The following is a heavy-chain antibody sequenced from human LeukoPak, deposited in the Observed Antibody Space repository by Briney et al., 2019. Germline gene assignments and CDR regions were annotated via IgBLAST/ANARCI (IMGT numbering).Heavy chain of an antibody. CDR2: IYYSGNT. D-gene: IGHD2-2*01. V-gene: IGHV4-39*02. J-gene: IGHJ4*02. Sequence: SETLSLTCTVSGVSISSSNSYWGWIRQPPGKGLEWIGSIYYSGNTYYNASLKSQVSISIDTSKNQFSLRLTSVTAADTAVYYCARESGYCSSTSCLNGEFDYWGQGTLVTVSS. CDR3: ARESGYCSSTSCLNGEFDY. CDR1: GVSISSSNSY.